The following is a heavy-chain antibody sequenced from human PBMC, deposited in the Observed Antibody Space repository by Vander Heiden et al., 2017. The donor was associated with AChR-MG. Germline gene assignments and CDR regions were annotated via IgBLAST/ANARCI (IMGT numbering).Heavy chain of an antibody. Sequence: QLELQESGPGLVRPSETLSLTCTVPGASLNRSNYYWGWIRQPPGKGLEWIGSVYYTGDTSYTPTLKSRVTISVDTSKNQFSLKLTSTTAADTAVYYCARLGNVEMATVYYWGQGTLVTVSS. CDR1: GASLNRSNYY. CDR2: VYYTGDT. D-gene: IGHD1-1*01. CDR3: ARLGNVEMATVYY. J-gene: IGHJ4*02. V-gene: IGHV4-39*01.